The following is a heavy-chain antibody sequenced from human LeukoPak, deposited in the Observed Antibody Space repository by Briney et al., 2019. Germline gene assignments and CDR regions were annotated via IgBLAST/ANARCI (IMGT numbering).Heavy chain of an antibody. CDR1: GFTFSSYA. CDR3: AKSPSSGFRANYYYGMDV. V-gene: IGHV3-30-3*02. Sequence: GGSLRLSCAASGFTFSSYAMHWVRQAPGKGLEWVAVISYDGSNKYYADSVKGRFTISRDNSKNTLYLQMNSLRAEDTAVYYCAKSPSSGFRANYYYGMDVWGQGTTVTVSS. CDR2: ISYDGSNK. D-gene: IGHD3-22*01. J-gene: IGHJ6*02.